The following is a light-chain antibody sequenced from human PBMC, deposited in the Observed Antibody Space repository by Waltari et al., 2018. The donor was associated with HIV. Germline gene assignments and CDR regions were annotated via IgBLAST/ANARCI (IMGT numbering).Light chain of an antibody. CDR1: QSVLDTSTNKNF. CDR3: QQYYSAPFT. V-gene: IGKV4-1*01. CDR2: WAS. Sequence: DIVMTQSPDSLAVSLGQRATINCKSSQSVLDTSTNKNFLAWYQQKPGQPPKLLIYWASTRESGVPDRFSVSGSGSDFTLTIDGLQAEDVAVYYCQQYYSAPFTFGQGTKLE. J-gene: IGKJ2*01.